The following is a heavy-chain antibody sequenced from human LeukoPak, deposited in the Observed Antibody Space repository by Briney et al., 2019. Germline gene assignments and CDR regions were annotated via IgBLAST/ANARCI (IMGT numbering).Heavy chain of an antibody. CDR2: INQPGSER. D-gene: IGHD6-19*01. V-gene: IGHV3-7*01. Sequence: GGSLRLSCAASGFTFSRYWMSWVRQAPGKGLEWVANINQPGSERDYVDSVRGRFTMSRDNAKNPLYLQMYSLRADDTAVYYCARIGQWLVTDSGFDYWGQGTLVTVSS. CDR3: ARIGQWLVTDSGFDY. CDR1: GFTFSRYW. J-gene: IGHJ4*02.